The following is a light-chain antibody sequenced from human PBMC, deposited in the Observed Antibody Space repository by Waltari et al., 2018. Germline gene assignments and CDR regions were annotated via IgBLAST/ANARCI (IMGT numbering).Light chain of an antibody. J-gene: IGKJ4*01. V-gene: IGKV4-1*01. CDR2: WAS. Sequence: DILMTQSPDSLAVSLGEWAPITFNSSLRVLYSSNIKNYLAWYQQKPGQPPRLLIYWASTRESGVPDRFSGSGSETDFTLTISSLQAEDVAVYYCQQYYSTPPLTFGGGTKVEIK. CDR3: QQYYSTPPLT. CDR1: LRVLYSSNIKNY.